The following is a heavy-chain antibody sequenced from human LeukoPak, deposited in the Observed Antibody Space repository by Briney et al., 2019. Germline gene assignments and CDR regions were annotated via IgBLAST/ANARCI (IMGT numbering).Heavy chain of an antibody. D-gene: IGHD3-16*01. J-gene: IGHJ6*02. Sequence: SETRSLTCTVSGGSISSGDYYWSWIRQPPGKGLEWIGYIYYSGSTYYNPSLKSRVTISVDTSKNQFSLKLSSVTAADTAVYYCARDYALYYGMDVWGQGTTVTVSS. V-gene: IGHV4-30-4*01. CDR1: GGSISSGDYY. CDR2: IYYSGST. CDR3: ARDYALYYGMDV.